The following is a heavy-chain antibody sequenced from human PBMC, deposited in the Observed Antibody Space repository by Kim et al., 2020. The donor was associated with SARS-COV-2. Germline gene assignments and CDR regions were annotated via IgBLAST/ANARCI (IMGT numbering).Heavy chain of an antibody. D-gene: IGHD3-3*01. CDR3: ARDHREWLQYTANWYFDL. CDR1: GGSISSYY. CDR2: IYYSGST. V-gene: IGHV4-59*01. Sequence: SETLSLTCTVSGGSISSYYWSWIRQPPGKGLEWIGYIYYSGSTNYNPSLKSRVTISVDTTKNQFSLKLSSVTAADTAVYYCARDHREWLQYTANWYFDLCGRGTLVTVSS. J-gene: IGHJ2*01.